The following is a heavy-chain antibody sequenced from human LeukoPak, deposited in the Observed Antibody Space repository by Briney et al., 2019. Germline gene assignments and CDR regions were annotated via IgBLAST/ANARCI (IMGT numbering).Heavy chain of an antibody. CDR2: IYHGGST. J-gene: IGHJ4*02. Sequence: PSETLSLTCTVSGGSISSSSYYWGWIRQPPGKGLEWIGSIYHGGSTYYNPSLKSRVTISVDTSKNQFSLKLSSVTAADTAVYYCARVWDSTGFDYWGQGTLVTASS. V-gene: IGHV4-39*07. CDR3: ARVWDSTGFDY. D-gene: IGHD3-22*01. CDR1: GGSISSSSYY.